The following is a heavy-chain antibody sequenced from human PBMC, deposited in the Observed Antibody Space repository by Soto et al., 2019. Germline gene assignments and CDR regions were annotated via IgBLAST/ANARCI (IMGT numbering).Heavy chain of an antibody. J-gene: IGHJ5*02. D-gene: IGHD3-10*01. CDR1: GGSFSGYY. CDR2: INHSGST. Sequence: QVQLQQWGAGLLKPSETLSLTCAVYGGSFSGYYWSWIRQPPGKGLEWIGEINHSGSTNYNPSLNSRATIAVATSKNQSSLKLSSVTAADTAVYYCAGGGLWFGDRWFDPWGQGTLVTVSS. V-gene: IGHV4-34*01. CDR3: AGGGLWFGDRWFDP.